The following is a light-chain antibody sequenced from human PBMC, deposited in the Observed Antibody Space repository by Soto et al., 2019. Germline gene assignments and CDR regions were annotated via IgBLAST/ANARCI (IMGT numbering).Light chain of an antibody. CDR2: GAS. Sequence: EIVLTQSPGTLSLSPGERATLSCRASQSTIYLAWYQQKPGQTPRLLIYGASNRATGIPDRFSGSGSGTDFTLTISRLEPEAFAVYYCHQYAGSPWTFGQGTKVEIK. V-gene: IGKV3-20*01. J-gene: IGKJ1*01. CDR1: QSTIY. CDR3: HQYAGSPWT.